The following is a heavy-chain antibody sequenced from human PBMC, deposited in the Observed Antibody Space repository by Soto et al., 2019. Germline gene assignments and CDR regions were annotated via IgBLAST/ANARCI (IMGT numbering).Heavy chain of an antibody. Sequence: SETLSLTCAVYGGSFSGYYWSWIRQPPGKGLEWIGEINHSGSTNYNPSLKSRVTISVDTSKNQFSLKLSSVTAADTAVYYCARAKPVVTATRRCWHFDPWGRGTLVT. V-gene: IGHV4-34*01. J-gene: IGHJ2*01. D-gene: IGHD2-21*02. CDR3: ARAKPVVTATRRCWHFDP. CDR2: INHSGST. CDR1: GGSFSGYY.